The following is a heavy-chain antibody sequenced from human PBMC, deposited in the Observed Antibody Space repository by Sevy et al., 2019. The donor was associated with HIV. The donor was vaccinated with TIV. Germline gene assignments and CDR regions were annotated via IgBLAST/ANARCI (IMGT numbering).Heavy chain of an antibody. V-gene: IGHV3-48*01. J-gene: IGHJ3*02. CDR3: ARDFAYDFWSGYYPFAFDI. D-gene: IGHD3-3*01. Sequence: GGSLRLSCAASGFTFSSYSMNWVRQAPGKGLEWVSYISSSSSTIYYAHSVKGRFTISRDNAKNSLYLQMNSLRAEDTAVYYCARDFAYDFWSGYYPFAFDIWGQGTMVTVSS. CDR2: ISSSSSTI. CDR1: GFTFSSYS.